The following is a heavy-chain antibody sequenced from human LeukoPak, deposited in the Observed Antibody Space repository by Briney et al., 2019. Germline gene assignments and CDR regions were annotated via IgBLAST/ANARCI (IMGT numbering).Heavy chain of an antibody. CDR2: IYDSAST. D-gene: IGHD4-23*01. Sequence: SETLSLTCTVSGGSITSDNYYWGWMRQTPGKGLGWIGSIYDSASTNYNPSLKSRVTISLDTSENQVTLRLTSVTAADTAVYYCARCRDGGRGEAADYWGQGTLVTVSS. J-gene: IGHJ4*02. CDR1: GGSITSDNYY. V-gene: IGHV4-39*06. CDR3: ARCRDGGRGEAADY.